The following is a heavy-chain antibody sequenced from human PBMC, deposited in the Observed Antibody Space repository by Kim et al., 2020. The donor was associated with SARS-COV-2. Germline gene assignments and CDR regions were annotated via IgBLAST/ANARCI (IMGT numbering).Heavy chain of an antibody. CDR3: ASYDSSGYFAYYFDY. V-gene: IGHV3-11*01. J-gene: IGHJ4*02. D-gene: IGHD3-22*01. Sequence: VKGRFTISSDNDKNSLYLQMDSLRAEDTAVYYCASYDSSGYFAYYFDYWGQGTLVTVSS.